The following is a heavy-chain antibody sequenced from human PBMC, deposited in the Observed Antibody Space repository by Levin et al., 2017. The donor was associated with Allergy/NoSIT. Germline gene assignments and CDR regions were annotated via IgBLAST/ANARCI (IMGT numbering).Heavy chain of an antibody. CDR2: ISYDGSNK. V-gene: IGHV3-30*04. CDR1: GFTFSNYA. J-gene: IGHJ4*02. CDR3: ARDMRAWGVVVINGDNDY. D-gene: IGHD3-22*01. Sequence: GGSLRLSCAASGFTFSNYAMHWVRQAPGMGLEWVAAISYDGSNKYYADSVKGRFTISRDNSKNTLYLQMNSLRAEDTAVYYCARDMRAWGVVVINGDNDYWGQGTLVTVSS.